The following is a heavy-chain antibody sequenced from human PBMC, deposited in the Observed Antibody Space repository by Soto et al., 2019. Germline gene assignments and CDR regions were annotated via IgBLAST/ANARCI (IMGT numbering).Heavy chain of an antibody. Sequence: ASVKVYCKASGSTFTSYGISWVLQAPGQGLEWMGWISAYNGNTNYAQKLQGRVTMTTDTSTSTAYMELRSLRSDDTAVYYCAFSVVVVPGDPWGQGTLVTVSS. V-gene: IGHV1-18*04. CDR2: ISAYNGNT. D-gene: IGHD2-2*01. J-gene: IGHJ5*02. CDR1: GSTFTSYG. CDR3: AFSVVVVPGDP.